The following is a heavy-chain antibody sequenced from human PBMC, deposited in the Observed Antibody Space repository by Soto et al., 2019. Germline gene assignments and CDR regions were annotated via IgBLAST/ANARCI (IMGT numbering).Heavy chain of an antibody. CDR3: ARGRSGGLDC. CDR2: ISYDGSNN. Sequence: QEQTVESGGGVVQPGRSLRVSCAASGFSFSNYDMHWVRQAPGKGLEWVASISYDGSNNYYADSVKGRFTISRDNSKKKMYLQMNSLRPEDTAVYYCARGRSGGLDCWGQGTPVTVSS. J-gene: IGHJ4*02. D-gene: IGHD1-26*01. CDR1: GFSFSNYD. V-gene: IGHV3-30*14.